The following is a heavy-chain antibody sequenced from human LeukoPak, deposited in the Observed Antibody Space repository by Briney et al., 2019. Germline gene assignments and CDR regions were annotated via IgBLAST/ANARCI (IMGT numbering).Heavy chain of an antibody. CDR1: GFTLSSYS. CDR2: ISSGSSTI. Sequence: PGGSLRLSCAASGFTLSSYSMNWVRQAPGKGLEWFSYISSGSSTICYADSVKGRFTISRDNAKNSLYVQMNSLRAEDTAVYYCASSTASRAFDMWGQGTMVTVSS. D-gene: IGHD3-3*02. CDR3: ASSTASRAFDM. V-gene: IGHV3-48*01. J-gene: IGHJ3*02.